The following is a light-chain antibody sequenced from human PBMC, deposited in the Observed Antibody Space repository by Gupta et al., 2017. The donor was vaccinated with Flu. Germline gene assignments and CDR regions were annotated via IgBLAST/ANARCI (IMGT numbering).Light chain of an antibody. CDR1: SSNIGNNG. V-gene: IGLV1-44*01. CDR3: ASWDDSLNGWV. Sequence: QSVLPQLPSASGPPVQRFSISCSGSSSNIGNNGVTWYHQFPGTAPKLLFYTNNQRPSGVPDRFSGSKSGTSASLAISGLQSEDEAEYYCASWDDSLNGWVFGGGTKLTVL. J-gene: IGLJ3*02. CDR2: TNN.